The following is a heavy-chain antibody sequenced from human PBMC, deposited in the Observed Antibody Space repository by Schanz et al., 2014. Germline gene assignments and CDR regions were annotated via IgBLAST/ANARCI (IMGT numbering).Heavy chain of an antibody. CDR3: ARANYRRKINFDY. Sequence: QVQLVESGGGVVQPGRSLRLSCAAYGFTLSSYAMHWVRQAPGKGLEWVAVISYDGSNKYYADSVKGRFTISRDNSKNPLYLQMNSLRAEDTAVYYCARANYRRKINFDYWGRGTLVTVSS. CDR1: GFTLSSYA. J-gene: IGHJ4*02. V-gene: IGHV3-30-3*01. D-gene: IGHD3-10*01. CDR2: ISYDGSNK.